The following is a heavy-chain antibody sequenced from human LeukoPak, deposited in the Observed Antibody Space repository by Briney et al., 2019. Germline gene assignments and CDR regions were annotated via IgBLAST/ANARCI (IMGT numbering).Heavy chain of an antibody. Sequence: ESLKISCKGFGYSFSYNWIGWVRQMPGKGLEWMGIVYPGDSDTRYSPSLQGQVTISADKSISTAYLQWSSLKASDTAMYYCARQREVVAASRHFDYWGQGTLVTVSS. V-gene: IGHV5-51*01. D-gene: IGHD2-15*01. CDR1: GYSFSYNW. J-gene: IGHJ4*02. CDR2: VYPGDSDT. CDR3: ARQREVVAASRHFDY.